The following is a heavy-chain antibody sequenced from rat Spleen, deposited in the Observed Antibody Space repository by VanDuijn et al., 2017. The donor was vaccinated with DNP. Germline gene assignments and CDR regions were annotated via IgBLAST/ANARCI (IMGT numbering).Heavy chain of an antibody. D-gene: IGHD1-2*01. V-gene: IGHV5S10*01. CDR3: ATGGSPYYFDY. J-gene: IGHJ2*01. CDR1: GFTFSDCA. CDR2: IIYDGGST. Sequence: EVQLVESGGGLVQPGNSLKLSCAASGFTFSDCAMAWVRRSPKKGLEWVATIIYDGGSTYYRDSVKGRFTISRDNAKSTLYLQMDSLRSEDTATYYCATGGSPYYFDYWGQGVMVTVSS.